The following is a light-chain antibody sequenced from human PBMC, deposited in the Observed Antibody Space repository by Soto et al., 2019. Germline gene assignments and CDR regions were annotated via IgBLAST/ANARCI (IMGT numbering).Light chain of an antibody. J-gene: IGKJ1*01. CDR2: DAS. CDR3: QQRSNWPRT. CDR1: QTVYSD. Sequence: EIVLTQSPATLSLSPGDRATLSCSASQTVYSDLAWYQQKPGQAPSLLIYDASNRATGIQASFSGSGSGTDFSLTISSLEPVDFSVYYCQQRSNWPRTFGQGTNVEIK. V-gene: IGKV3-11*01.